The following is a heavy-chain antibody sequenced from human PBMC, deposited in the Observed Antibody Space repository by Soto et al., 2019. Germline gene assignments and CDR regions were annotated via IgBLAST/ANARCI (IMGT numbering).Heavy chain of an antibody. CDR1: GYSFTSYW. Sequence: GESLKISRKGSGYSFTSYWISWVRQMPGKGLEWMGRIDPSDSYTNYSPSFQGQVTISADKSINTLYLQMNSLRAEDTAVYYCAKERYSSRSPDFVYWGQGTLVTVSS. V-gene: IGHV5-10-1*04. CDR3: AKERYSSRSPDFVY. J-gene: IGHJ4*02. CDR2: IDPSDSYT. D-gene: IGHD6-13*01.